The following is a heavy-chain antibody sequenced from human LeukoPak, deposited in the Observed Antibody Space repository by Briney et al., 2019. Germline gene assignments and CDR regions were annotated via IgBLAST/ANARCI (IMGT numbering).Heavy chain of an antibody. CDR1: GFIFSDYY. Sequence: GGSLRLSCAASGFIFSDYYMSWIRQAPGKGLEWVSYVSISGGTIYYADSVKGRFTISRDNAKNSLYLQMNSLRAEDTAVYYCARTMITFGGVIVLMGFDYWGQGTLVTVSS. D-gene: IGHD3-16*02. J-gene: IGHJ4*02. CDR2: VSISGGTI. CDR3: ARTMITFGGVIVLMGFDY. V-gene: IGHV3-11*01.